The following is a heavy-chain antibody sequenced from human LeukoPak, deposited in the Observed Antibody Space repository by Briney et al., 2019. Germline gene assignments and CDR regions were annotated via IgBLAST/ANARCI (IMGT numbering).Heavy chain of an antibody. V-gene: IGHV3-23*01. J-gene: IGHJ3*02. CDR3: AKDKSGGWELLRDHDAFDI. D-gene: IGHD1-26*01. Sequence: GGSLRLSCAASGFTFDDYALHWVRHAPGKGLEWVSSISGSGASRYYADSVKGRFTISRDNSKNTLYLQMNSLRAEDTALYYCAKDKSGGWELLRDHDAFDIWGQGTMVTVSS. CDR1: GFTFDDYA. CDR2: ISGSGASR.